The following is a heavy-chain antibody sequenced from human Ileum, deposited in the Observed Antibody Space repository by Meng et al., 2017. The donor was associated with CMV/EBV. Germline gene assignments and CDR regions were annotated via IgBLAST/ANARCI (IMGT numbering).Heavy chain of an antibody. Sequence: SGFAFSTYAMSWVHQAAGKGLGWVSGVSSGGGGTFYADSVEGRFAISRGNSKNTLYLQMNSLRAEDAAVYYCAKDFSWKNAADGRFDYWGQGTLVTVSS. V-gene: IGHV3-23*01. CDR3: AKDFSWKNAADGRFDY. D-gene: IGHD1/OR15-1a*01. CDR2: VSSGGGGT. J-gene: IGHJ4*02. CDR1: GFAFSTYA.